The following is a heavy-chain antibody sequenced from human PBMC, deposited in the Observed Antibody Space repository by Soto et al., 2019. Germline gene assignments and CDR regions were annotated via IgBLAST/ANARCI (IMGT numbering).Heavy chain of an antibody. V-gene: IGHV3-9*01. CDR1: GFTFDDYA. CDR3: AKDMGTAMVTGGFDY. J-gene: IGHJ4*02. CDR2: ISWNSGSI. Sequence: GGSLRLSCAASGFTFDDYAMHWVRQAPGKGLEWVSGISWNSGSIGYADSVKGRFTISRDNAKNSLYLQMNSLRAEDTALYYCAKDMGTAMVTGGFDYWGQGTLVTVSS. D-gene: IGHD5-18*01.